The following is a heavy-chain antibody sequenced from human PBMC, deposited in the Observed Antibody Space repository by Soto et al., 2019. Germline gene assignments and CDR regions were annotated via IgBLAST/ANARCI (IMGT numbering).Heavy chain of an antibody. J-gene: IGHJ6*02. CDR1: GGTFSTYA. Sequence: QVQLVQSGAEVKKPGSSVKVSCKASGGTFSTYAFSWVRQAPGQGLEWMGGIIPIFGVVNYAQNFQGRVTITADKSTSTAYMELSSLRSDDTAVYYCARAYGVIPKDYYYSMDVWGQGTTVTVSS. CDR3: ARAYGVIPKDYYYSMDV. D-gene: IGHD3-16*02. V-gene: IGHV1-69*14. CDR2: IIPIFGVV.